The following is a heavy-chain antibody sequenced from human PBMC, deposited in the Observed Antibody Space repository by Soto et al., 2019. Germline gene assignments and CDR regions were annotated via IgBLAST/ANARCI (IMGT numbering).Heavy chain of an antibody. D-gene: IGHD4-17*01. V-gene: IGHV3-23*01. Sequence: EVHLLESGGGLVQPGGSLRLSCTASGFTFSSYAMTWVRQAPGRGLEGVSGITGSGGRTYYADSVKGRFTXSRDNSKXXXXXXXXXXXXXXXAVYYCAKDTRYGDYVRWFDSWGQGTLVTVSS. CDR3: AKDTRYGDYVRWFDS. J-gene: IGHJ5*01. CDR2: ITGSGGRT. CDR1: GFTFSSYA.